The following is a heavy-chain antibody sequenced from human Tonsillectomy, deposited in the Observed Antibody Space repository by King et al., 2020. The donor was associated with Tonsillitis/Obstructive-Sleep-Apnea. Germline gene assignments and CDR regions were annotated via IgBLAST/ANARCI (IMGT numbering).Heavy chain of an antibody. CDR3: ARQDSSGYPYYFDY. V-gene: IGHV4-39*01. CDR2: VYYSGST. J-gene: IGHJ4*02. D-gene: IGHD3-22*01. CDR1: GGSISSSSYY. Sequence: LQLQESGPGLVKPSETLSLTCTVSGGSISSSSYYWGWIRQPPGKGLGWIGNVYYSGSTYYNPSLKSRVTIAVDTSKNQFSLKLSSVTAADTAVFYCARQDSSGYPYYFDYWGQGTLVTVSS.